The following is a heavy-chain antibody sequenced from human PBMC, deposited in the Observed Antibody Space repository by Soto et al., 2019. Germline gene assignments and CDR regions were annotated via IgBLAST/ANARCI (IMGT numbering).Heavy chain of an antibody. CDR1: CGSISSGDYY. CDR3: ARGETGTTRVRVWFDP. D-gene: IGHD1-7*01. Sequence: SETLSLTCTVSCGSISSGDYYWSWIRQPPGKGLEWIGYIYYSGSTYYNPSLKSRVTISVDTSKNQFSLKLSSVTAADTAVYYCARGETGTTRVRVWFDPWGQGTLVTVSS. V-gene: IGHV4-30-4*01. CDR2: IYYSGST. J-gene: IGHJ5*02.